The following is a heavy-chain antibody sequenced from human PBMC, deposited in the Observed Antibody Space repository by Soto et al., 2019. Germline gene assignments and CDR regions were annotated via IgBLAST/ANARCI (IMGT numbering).Heavy chain of an antibody. Sequence: LRETLSLTCTVSGGSISSSSYYWGWIRQPPGKGLEWIGSIYYSGSTYYNPSLKSRVTISVDTSKNQFSLKLSSVTAADTAVYYCARHRIQLARSYNWFDPWGQGTLVTVSS. CDR2: IYYSGST. V-gene: IGHV4-39*01. CDR3: ARHRIQLARSYNWFDP. CDR1: GGSISSSSYY. J-gene: IGHJ5*02. D-gene: IGHD5-18*01.